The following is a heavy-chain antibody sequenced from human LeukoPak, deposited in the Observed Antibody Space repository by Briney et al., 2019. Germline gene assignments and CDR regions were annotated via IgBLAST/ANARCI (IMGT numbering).Heavy chain of an antibody. CDR3: AREVQPHCSTTSCSGNY. CDR2: ISPIFGPP. J-gene: IGHJ4*02. Sequence: ASVKVSCKASGGTFSIYAMNWVRQAPGQGLEWMGRISPIFGPPIYAQEFQGRITIITDQSTNMAYMELSSLRSEDTAVYYCAREVQPHCSTTSCSGNYWGRGTLVTVSS. V-gene: IGHV1-69*05. CDR1: GGTFSIYA. D-gene: IGHD2-2*01.